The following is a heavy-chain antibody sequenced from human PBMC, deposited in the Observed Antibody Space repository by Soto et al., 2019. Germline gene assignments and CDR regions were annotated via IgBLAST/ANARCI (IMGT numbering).Heavy chain of an antibody. J-gene: IGHJ4*02. V-gene: IGHV3-23*01. CDR3: AKNPGYYYDSTGYHFDY. Sequence: HPGVSLRISCAPSEFTFSNYAMSWVRQAPGKGLEWVSAISYGGGTTYYADSVKGRFTISRDNSKNTLYLQMNSLRAEDTAVYYCAKNPGYYYDSTGYHFDYWGQGT. D-gene: IGHD3-22*01. CDR2: ISYGGGTT. CDR1: EFTFSNYA.